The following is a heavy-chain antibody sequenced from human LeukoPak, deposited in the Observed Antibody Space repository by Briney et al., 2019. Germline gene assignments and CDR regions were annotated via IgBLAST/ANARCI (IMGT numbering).Heavy chain of an antibody. CDR3: ARDGVSSIAAAGTGWFDP. Sequence: PSETLSLTCTVSGGSISSYYWSWIRQPPGKGLEWIGYIYHSGSTNYNPSLKSRVTISVDTSKNQFSLKLSSVTAADTAVYYCARDGVSSIAAAGTGWFDPWGQGTLVTVSS. V-gene: IGHV4-59*01. D-gene: IGHD6-13*01. CDR1: GGSISSYY. CDR2: IYHSGST. J-gene: IGHJ5*02.